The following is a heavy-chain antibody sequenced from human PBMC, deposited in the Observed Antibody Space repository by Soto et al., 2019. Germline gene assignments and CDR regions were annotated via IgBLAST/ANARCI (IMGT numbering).Heavy chain of an antibody. CDR3: AREEAARIERWFDP. CDR1: GGSINTINNY. Sequence: PSETLSLTCTVSGGSINTINNYWSWIRQPPGKGLEWIGFISYSGSTYYNPSLMSRLTISLDTPTNRFSLKLTSVTAADTAVYYCAREEAARIERWFDPWGQGTLVTVSS. CDR2: ISYSGST. V-gene: IGHV4-30-4*01. D-gene: IGHD6-6*01. J-gene: IGHJ5*02.